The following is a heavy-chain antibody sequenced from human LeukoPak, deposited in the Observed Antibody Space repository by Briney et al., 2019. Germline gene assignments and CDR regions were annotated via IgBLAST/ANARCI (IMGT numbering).Heavy chain of an antibody. V-gene: IGHV3-7*04. J-gene: IGHJ4*02. CDR1: EFTFSIYW. Sequence: PGGSLRLSCAASEFTFSIYWMSWVRQAPGKGLEWVANINQGGSEKYYVDSVKGRFTISRDNAKNSLYLQMNNLRADDTAVYYCARGNSGGSAFDYWGQGTLVTVSS. CDR2: INQGGSEK. CDR3: ARGNSGGSAFDY. D-gene: IGHD1-7*01.